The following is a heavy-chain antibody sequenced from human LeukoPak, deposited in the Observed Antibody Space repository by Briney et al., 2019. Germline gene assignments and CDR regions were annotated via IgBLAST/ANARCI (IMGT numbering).Heavy chain of an antibody. J-gene: IGHJ4*02. CDR3: ARAAYSGSYCFDY. CDR1: GGSISSSNW. CDR2: IHTSGST. Sequence: KLSETLSLTCAVSGGSISSSNWWSWIRQPAGKGLEWIGRIHTSGSTNYNPSLKSRVTMSVDTSKNQFSLKLSSVTAADTAVYYCARAAYSGSYCFDYWGQGTLVTVSS. V-gene: IGHV4-4*07. D-gene: IGHD1-26*01.